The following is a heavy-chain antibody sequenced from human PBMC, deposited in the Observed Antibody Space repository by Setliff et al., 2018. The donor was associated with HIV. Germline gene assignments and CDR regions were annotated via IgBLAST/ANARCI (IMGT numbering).Heavy chain of an antibody. V-gene: IGHV3-7*01. CDR1: RFDFNNYW. CDR3: ARKLRPGHGVDV. J-gene: IGHJ6*02. CDR2: IGQDGSEK. D-gene: IGHD3-10*01. Sequence: GSLRLSCAASRFDFNNYWMCWVRQAPGKGLEWVANIGQDGSEKNYVASVKGRFTISRDNAKNSMDLQMNSLRAEDTAIYYCARKLRPGHGVDVWGQGTTVTVSS.